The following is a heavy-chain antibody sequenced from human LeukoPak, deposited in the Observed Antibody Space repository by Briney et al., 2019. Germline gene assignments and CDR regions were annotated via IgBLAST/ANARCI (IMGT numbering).Heavy chain of an antibody. D-gene: IGHD5-24*01. J-gene: IGHJ3*02. CDR3: ARDHKGGDGADAFDI. CDR2: IDRNGDST. V-gene: IGHV3-20*04. CDR1: GFTFDDYG. Sequence: PGGSLRLSCAASGFTFDDYGMSWVRPAPGKGLEWVSGIDRNGDSTGYADSVEGRFTISRDNAKNSLYLQMDSLRAEDTALYYCARDHKGGDGADAFDIWGHGTMVTVSS.